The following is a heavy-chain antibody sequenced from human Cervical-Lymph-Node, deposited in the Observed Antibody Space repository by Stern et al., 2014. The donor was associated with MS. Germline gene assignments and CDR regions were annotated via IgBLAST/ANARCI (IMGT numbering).Heavy chain of an antibody. D-gene: IGHD3-22*01. V-gene: IGHV1-69*01. CDR1: GGTFSSYA. J-gene: IGHJ4*02. CDR2: IIPIFGTA. CDR3: ARESTYYYDSSGYYSGFDY. Sequence: VQLVESGAEVKKPGSSVKVSCKASGGTFSSYAISWVRQAPGQGLEWMGGIIPIFGTANYAQKFQGRVTITADESTSTAYMELSSLRSEDTAVYYCARESTYYYDSSGYYSGFDYWGQGTLVTVSS.